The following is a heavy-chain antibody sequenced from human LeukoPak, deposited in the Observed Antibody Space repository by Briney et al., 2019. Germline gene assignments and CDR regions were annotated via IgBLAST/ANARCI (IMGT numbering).Heavy chain of an antibody. CDR2: ISGSGGST. V-gene: IGHV3-23*01. J-gene: IGHJ4*02. CDR3: ARDRGVVITLNLFDY. Sequence: PGGSLRLSCAASGFTFASYGMSWVRQAPGKGLEWVSGISGSGGSTYYADSVKGRFTISRDNSKNTLYLQMNSLRAEDTAVYYCARDRGVVITLNLFDYWGQGTLVTVSS. D-gene: IGHD3-3*01. CDR1: GFTFASYG.